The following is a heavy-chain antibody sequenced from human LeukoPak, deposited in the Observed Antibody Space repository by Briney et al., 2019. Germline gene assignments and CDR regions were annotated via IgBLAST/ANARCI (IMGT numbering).Heavy chain of an antibody. Sequence: GGSLRLSCAASGFSFSTYSMIWVRQAPGKGLEWVSSVSGTSEYIYYADSVRGRFTISRDNAKNTVYLQMNSLRAEDTAVYYCARAGVCSGGSCYSRDYYYYGMDVWGQGTTVTVSS. D-gene: IGHD2-15*01. CDR1: GFSFSTYS. CDR2: VSGTSEYI. V-gene: IGHV3-21*06. CDR3: ARAGVCSGGSCYSRDYYYYGMDV. J-gene: IGHJ6*02.